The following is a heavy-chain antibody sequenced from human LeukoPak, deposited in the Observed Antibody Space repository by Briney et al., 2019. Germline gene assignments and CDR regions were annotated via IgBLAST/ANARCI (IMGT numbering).Heavy chain of an antibody. Sequence: SGGSLRLSCAASGFTFSSYSMNWVRQAPGKGLEWVANIKQDGSEKYFVDSVKGRFTISRDNAKNSLYLQMNSLRAEDTAVYYCAREGITIFGVVPEYYFDYWGQGTLVTVTS. CDR1: GFTFSSYS. D-gene: IGHD3-3*01. CDR2: IKQDGSEK. V-gene: IGHV3-7*01. J-gene: IGHJ4*02. CDR3: AREGITIFGVVPEYYFDY.